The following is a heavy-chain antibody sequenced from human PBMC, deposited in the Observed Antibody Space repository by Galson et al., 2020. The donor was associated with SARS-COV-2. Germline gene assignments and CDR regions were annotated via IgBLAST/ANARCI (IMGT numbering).Heavy chain of an antibody. Sequence: GESLKISCAASGFTFSTYSMIWVRQAPGKGLERVSSISRSSHFKYYADSVKRRFTISRDNAKNSLYLQIDSLRAEDTAVYYCARADTVTTVVFDYWGQGTLITVSS. CDR3: ARADTVTTVVFDY. J-gene: IGHJ4*02. D-gene: IGHD4-17*01. CDR2: ISRSSHFK. V-gene: IGHV3-21*01. CDR1: GFTFSTYS.